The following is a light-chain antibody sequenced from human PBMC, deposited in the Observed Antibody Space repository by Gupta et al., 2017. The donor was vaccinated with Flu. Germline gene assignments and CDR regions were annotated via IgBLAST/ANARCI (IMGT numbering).Light chain of an antibody. CDR1: SSDVGGYNY. Sequence: QSALTQPASVSGSPGQPITIPCTGTSSDVGGYNYVSWYQQHPGKAPKLMIYEVSNRPSGVSNRFSGSKSGNTASLTISGLQAEDEADYYCSSYTSSSTAVFGTGTKVTVL. J-gene: IGLJ1*01. CDR3: SSYTSSSTAV. CDR2: EVS. V-gene: IGLV2-14*01.